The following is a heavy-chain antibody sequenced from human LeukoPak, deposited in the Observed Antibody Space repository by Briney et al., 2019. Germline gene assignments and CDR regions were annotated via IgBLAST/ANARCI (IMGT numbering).Heavy chain of an antibody. CDR1: GYTFTGYY. J-gene: IGHJ4*02. Sequence: ASVKVSCKASGYTFTGYYMHWVRQAPGQGLEWMGWINPNSGGTNYAQKFQGRVTMTRDTSTSTAYMELSRLRSDDTAVYYCAGHIVVVPAAISEPLDYWGQGTLVTVSS. V-gene: IGHV1-2*02. D-gene: IGHD2-2*01. CDR2: INPNSGGT. CDR3: AGHIVVVPAAISEPLDY.